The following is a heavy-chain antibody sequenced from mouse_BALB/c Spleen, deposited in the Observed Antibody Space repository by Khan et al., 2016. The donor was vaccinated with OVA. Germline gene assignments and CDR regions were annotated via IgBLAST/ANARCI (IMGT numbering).Heavy chain of an antibody. D-gene: IGHD1-1*01. CDR3: ARRGLRWDFDY. V-gene: IGHV1-7*01. J-gene: IGHJ2*01. CDR1: GYTFINYW. CDR2: INPSTGYT. Sequence: VQLQQSGAELAKPGASVKMSCKASGYTFINYWILWVKQRPGQGLEWIGYINPSTGYTEYNQNFKDKAKLTADKSYSTAYMQLSSLTSEDSAVYYCARRGLRWDFDYWGQGTTLTVSS.